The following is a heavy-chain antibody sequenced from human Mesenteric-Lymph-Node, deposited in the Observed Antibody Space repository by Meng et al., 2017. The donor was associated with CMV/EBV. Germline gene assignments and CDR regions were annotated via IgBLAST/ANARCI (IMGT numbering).Heavy chain of an antibody. CDR1: GFTFSSYS. D-gene: IGHD3-3*01. Sequence: GSLRLSCAASGFTFSSYSMNWVRQPPGKGLGWIREINHSGSTNYNPSLKSRVTISVDTSKNQFSLKLSSVTAADTAVYYCASGKITIFGFDYWGQGTLVTVSS. CDR3: ASGKITIFGFDY. V-gene: IGHV4-34*01. J-gene: IGHJ4*02. CDR2: INHSGST.